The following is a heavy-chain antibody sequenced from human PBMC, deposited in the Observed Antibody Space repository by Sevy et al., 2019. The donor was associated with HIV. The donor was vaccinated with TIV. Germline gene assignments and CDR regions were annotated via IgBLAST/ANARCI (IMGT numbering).Heavy chain of an antibody. CDR3: ARHSHGSGTYYVPFDS. V-gene: IGHV4-38-2*02. D-gene: IGHD3-10*01. CDR2: VFHSGST. CDR1: GYSITSGYL. J-gene: IGHJ4*02. Sequence: SETLSLTCTVSGYSITSGYLWGWIRQPPGKGLEWIGSVFHSGSTYYNPSLNSRVIISVDTSKNQFSLKLNSVTAADTAVYYCARHSHGSGTYYVPFDSWGQGTLVTVSS.